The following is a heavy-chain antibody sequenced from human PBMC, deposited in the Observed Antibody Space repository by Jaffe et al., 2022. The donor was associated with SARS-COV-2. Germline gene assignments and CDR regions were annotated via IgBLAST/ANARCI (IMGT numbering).Heavy chain of an antibody. CDR3: ARDQGNYPSYYGMDV. V-gene: IGHV3-30-3*01. CDR2: ISYDGSNK. Sequence: QVQLVESGGGVVQPGRSLRLSCAASGFTFSSYAMHWVRQAPGKGLEWVAVISYDGSNKYYADSVKGRFTISRDNSKNTLYLQMNSLRAEDTAVYYCARDQGNYPSYYGMDVWGQGTTVTVSS. CDR1: GFTFSSYA. J-gene: IGHJ6*02. D-gene: IGHD1-7*01.